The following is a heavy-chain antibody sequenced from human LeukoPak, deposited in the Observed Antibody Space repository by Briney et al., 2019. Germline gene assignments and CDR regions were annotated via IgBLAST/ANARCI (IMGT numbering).Heavy chain of an antibody. CDR2: IYYSGST. CDR1: GGSISSGGYY. J-gene: IGHJ4*02. CDR3: ARAPGLDGDYFDY. V-gene: IGHV4-31*03. D-gene: IGHD3/OR15-3a*01. Sequence: SQTLSLTCTVSGGSISSGGYYWSWIRQHPGKGLEWIGYIYYSGSTYYNPSLMSRVTISVDTSKNQFSLKLSSVTAADTAVYYCARAPGLDGDYFDYWGQGTLVTVSS.